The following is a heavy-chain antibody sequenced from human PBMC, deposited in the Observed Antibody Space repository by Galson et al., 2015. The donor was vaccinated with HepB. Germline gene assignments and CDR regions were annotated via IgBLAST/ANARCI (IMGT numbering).Heavy chain of an antibody. CDR1: GYSFTSYW. J-gene: IGHJ3*02. D-gene: IGHD3-22*01. Sequence: QSGAEVKKPGESLKISCKGSGYSFTSYWIGWVRQMPGKGLEWMGIFYPGDSDTRYSPSLQGQVTISADKSINTAYLQWSSLKASDTAMYYCARGYCTGSTCYYYAFDIWGQGTVVTVSS. V-gene: IGHV5-51*01. CDR3: ARGYCTGSTCYYYAFDI. CDR2: FYPGDSDT.